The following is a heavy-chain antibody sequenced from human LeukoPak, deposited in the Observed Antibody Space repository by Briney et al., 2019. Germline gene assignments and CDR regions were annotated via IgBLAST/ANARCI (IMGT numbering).Heavy chain of an antibody. Sequence: PGGSLRLSRAASGFTFSNYWMNWVRQAPGKGLEWVAKIKEDGSEKYYADSVKGRFTISRDNAKNSLYLQMNSLRADDTAVYYCARDLGTYCSSTSCYGFDYWGQGTLVAVSS. D-gene: IGHD2-2*01. V-gene: IGHV3-7*01. CDR1: GFTFSNYW. J-gene: IGHJ4*02. CDR2: IKEDGSEK. CDR3: ARDLGTYCSSTSCYGFDY.